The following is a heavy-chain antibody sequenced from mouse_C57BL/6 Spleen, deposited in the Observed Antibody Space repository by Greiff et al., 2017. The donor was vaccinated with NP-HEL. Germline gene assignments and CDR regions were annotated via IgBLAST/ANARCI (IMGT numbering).Heavy chain of an antibody. Sequence: QVQLKESGPGLVQPSQCLSITCTVSGFSLTCYGVHWVRQSPGKGLEWLGVIWSGGSTDYNAGFISRLSISKDNSKSQVFFKMNSRQADDTAIYYCARDYDGCAYWGQGTLVTVSA. V-gene: IGHV2-2*01. D-gene: IGHD2-3*01. CDR2: IWSGGST. J-gene: IGHJ3*01. CDR3: ARDYDGCAY. CDR1: GFSLTCYG.